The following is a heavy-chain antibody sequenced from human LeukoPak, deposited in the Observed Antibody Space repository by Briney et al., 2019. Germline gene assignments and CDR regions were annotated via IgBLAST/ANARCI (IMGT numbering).Heavy chain of an antibody. Sequence: GGSLRLSCAASGFTVSSNYMSWVRQAPGKGLEWVSVIYSGGSTYYADSVKGRFTISRDNSKNTLYLQMNSLRAEDTAVYYCARALWYLGFDYWGQGTLVTVSS. CDR3: ARALWYLGFDY. CDR1: GFTVSSNY. V-gene: IGHV3-66*01. CDR2: IYSGGST. D-gene: IGHD3-10*01. J-gene: IGHJ4*02.